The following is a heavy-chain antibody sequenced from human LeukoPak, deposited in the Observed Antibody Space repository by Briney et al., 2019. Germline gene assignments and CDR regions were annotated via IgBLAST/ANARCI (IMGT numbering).Heavy chain of an antibody. Sequence: SETLSLTCTVSGGSISSSSYYWGWIRQPPGKGLEWIGSIYHSGSTYYNPSLKSRVTISVDTSKNQFSLKLSSVTAADTAVYYCARDLIQLSPQMPEDFDYWGQGTLVTVSS. D-gene: IGHD2-2*01. CDR3: ARDLIQLSPQMPEDFDY. J-gene: IGHJ4*02. CDR2: IYHSGST. V-gene: IGHV4-39*07. CDR1: GGSISSSSYY.